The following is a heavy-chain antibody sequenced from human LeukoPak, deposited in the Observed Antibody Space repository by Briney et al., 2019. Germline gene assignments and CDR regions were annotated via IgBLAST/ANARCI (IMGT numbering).Heavy chain of an antibody. D-gene: IGHD5-18*01. CDR2: INPNSGGT. Sequence: ASVKVSCKASGGTFISYGFSWVRQAPGQGLEWMGWINPNSGGTNYAQKFQGRVTMTRDTSISTAYMELSRLRSDDTAVYYCARAEYSYGSFLYYYYMDVWGKGTTVTVSS. V-gene: IGHV1-2*02. CDR1: GGTFISYG. CDR3: ARAEYSYGSFLYYYYMDV. J-gene: IGHJ6*03.